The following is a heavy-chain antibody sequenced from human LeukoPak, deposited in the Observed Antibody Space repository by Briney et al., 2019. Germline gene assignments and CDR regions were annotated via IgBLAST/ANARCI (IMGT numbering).Heavy chain of an antibody. J-gene: IGHJ3*02. V-gene: IGHV4-31*03. CDR2: KYYSGSA. Sequence: PSQTLSLTCNVSGVSVSDGRYYWTWIRQHPGKGLEWIGYKYYSGSAKYNPSLKSRLTISIDTSKSQFSLQLSSVTAADTATYYCATPCRSGISCLDVFNMWGRGPRVTVSS. CDR1: GVSVSDGRYY. CDR3: ATPCRSGISCLDVFNM. D-gene: IGHD2-2*01.